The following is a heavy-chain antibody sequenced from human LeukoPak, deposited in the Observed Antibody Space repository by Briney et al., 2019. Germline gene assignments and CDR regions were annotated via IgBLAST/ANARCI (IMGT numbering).Heavy chain of an antibody. CDR2: IDSDGNIT. D-gene: IGHD2-15*01. CDR3: AKDVSWNWFDP. CDR1: GFTFSSYW. V-gene: IGHV3-74*01. J-gene: IGHJ5*02. Sequence: PGGSLRLSCAAPGFTFSSYWMHWVRQAPGKGLVWVSRIDSDGNITSYADSVKGRFTISRDNAKNALYLQMNSLRAEDTAVYYCAKDVSWNWFDPWGQGTLVTVSS.